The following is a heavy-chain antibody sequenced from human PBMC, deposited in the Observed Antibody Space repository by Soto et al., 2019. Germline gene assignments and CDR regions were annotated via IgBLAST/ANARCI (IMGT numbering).Heavy chain of an antibody. CDR3: ARAGFGESYDY. CDR1: GGSISSYY. D-gene: IGHD3-10*01. J-gene: IGHJ4*02. V-gene: IGHV4-59*01. CDR2: IYYSGST. Sequence: PSETLSLTCTVSGGSISSYYWSWIRQPPGKGLEWIGYIYYSGSTNYNPSLKSRVTMSVDTSKNQFSLKLSSVTAADTAVYYCARAGFGESYDYWGQGTLVTVSS.